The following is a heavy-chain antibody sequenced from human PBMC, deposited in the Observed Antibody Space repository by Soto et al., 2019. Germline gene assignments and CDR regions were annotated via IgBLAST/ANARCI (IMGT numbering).Heavy chain of an antibody. V-gene: IGHV4-30-2*01. D-gene: IGHD1-1*01. J-gene: IGHJ6*02. Sequence: SETLSLTCAVSGGSISSGGYSWSWIRQTPGKGLEWIGYIYHSGSTYYNPSLKSRVTISVDRSKNQFSLKLSSVTAAATAVYYWARAGTGISVMGVWSQWTTVTVSS. CDR3: ARAGTGISVMGV. CDR1: GGSISSGGYS. CDR2: IYHSGST.